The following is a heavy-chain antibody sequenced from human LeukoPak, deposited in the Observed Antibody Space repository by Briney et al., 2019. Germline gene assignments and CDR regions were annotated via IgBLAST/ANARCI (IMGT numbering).Heavy chain of an antibody. D-gene: IGHD2-2*01. J-gene: IGHJ4*02. Sequence: GGSLRLSCSASGFTFRDYAMHWVRRAPGKGLEYVSAVGTNGISTYYADSVRGRFTISRDNTENTLCLQMSSLRADDTAVYYCVKGSQVVYSPSFDYWGQGILVTVSS. CDR1: GFTFRDYA. CDR3: VKGSQVVYSPSFDY. CDR2: VGTNGIST. V-gene: IGHV3-64D*06.